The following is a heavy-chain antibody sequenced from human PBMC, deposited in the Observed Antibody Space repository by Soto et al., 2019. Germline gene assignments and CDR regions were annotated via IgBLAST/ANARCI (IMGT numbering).Heavy chain of an antibody. Sequence: SETLSLTCTVSGGSISSYYWSWIRQPPGKGLEWIGYIYYSGSTNYNPSLKSRVTISVDTSKNQFSLKLSSVTAADTAVYYCARGGYNWNYDYYYGMDVWGQGTTVTVSS. CDR3: ARGGYNWNYDYYYGMDV. CDR2: IYYSGST. D-gene: IGHD1-20*01. V-gene: IGHV4-59*01. CDR1: GGSISSYY. J-gene: IGHJ6*02.